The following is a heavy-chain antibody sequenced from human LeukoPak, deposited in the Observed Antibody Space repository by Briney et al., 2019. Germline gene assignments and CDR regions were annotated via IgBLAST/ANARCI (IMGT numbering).Heavy chain of an antibody. CDR2: ISSSSSYI. D-gene: IGHD3-10*01. J-gene: IGHJ4*02. V-gene: IGHV3-21*01. CDR3: AGLDYGSGLWPAAVGY. Sequence: PGGSLRLSCAASGFTFSSYSMNWVPQAPGKGLECVSSISSSSSYIYYADSVKGRFTISRDNAKNSLYLQMNSLRAEDTAVYYCAGLDYGSGLWPAAVGYWGQGTLVTVSS. CDR1: GFTFSSYS.